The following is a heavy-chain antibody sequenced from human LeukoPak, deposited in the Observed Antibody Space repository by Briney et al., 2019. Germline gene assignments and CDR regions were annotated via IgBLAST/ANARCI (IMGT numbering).Heavy chain of an antibody. V-gene: IGHV4-59*11. J-gene: IGHJ5*01. Sequence: SETLSPTCTVSGGSINSHYWSWIRQPPGKGLECIGYIYYSGSTKYNPSLNSRATISLDTSKNQFFLKLTSVTAADTAVYYCARDGDSGGWFDSWGQGALVPVSS. CDR3: ARDGDSGGWFDS. CDR2: IYYSGST. CDR1: GGSINSHY. D-gene: IGHD6-25*01.